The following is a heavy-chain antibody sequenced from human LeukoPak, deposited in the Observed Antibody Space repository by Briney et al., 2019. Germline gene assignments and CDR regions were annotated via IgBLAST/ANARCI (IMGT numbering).Heavy chain of an antibody. D-gene: IGHD4-17*01. Sequence: RTGGSLRLSCAASGFTFSSYWMNWVRRAPGKGLEWVALINPDGSQTNYVDSVKGRLTTSRDNAENSLYLQMNSLRAEDTAVYYCARDLGYGALDPWGQGTLVTVSS. CDR1: GFTFSSYW. CDR2: INPDGSQT. CDR3: ARDLGYGALDP. V-gene: IGHV3-7*01. J-gene: IGHJ5*02.